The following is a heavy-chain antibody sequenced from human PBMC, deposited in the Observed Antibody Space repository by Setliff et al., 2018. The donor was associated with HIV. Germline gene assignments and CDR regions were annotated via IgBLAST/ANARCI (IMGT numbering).Heavy chain of an antibody. V-gene: IGHV4-34*01. CDR1: GGSISSYY. D-gene: IGHD3-22*01. CDR2: INHSGST. CDR3: ARRVVITTGSYYFDY. Sequence: PSETLSLTCTVSGGSISSYYWSWIRQPPGKGLEWIGEINHSGSTYYNPSLKSRVTISVDTSKNQFSLKLSSVTPADTAVYYCARRVVITTGSYYFDYWGQGTLVTVSS. J-gene: IGHJ4*02.